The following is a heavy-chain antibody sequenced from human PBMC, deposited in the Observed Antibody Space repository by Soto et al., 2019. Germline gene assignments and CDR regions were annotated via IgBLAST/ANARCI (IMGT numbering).Heavy chain of an antibody. J-gene: IGHJ4*02. CDR1: GFTFSSYV. CDR3: AKGSASGRPYYFDY. Sequence: EVQLLESGGGLVQPGGSLRLSCAASGFTFSSYVMSWVRQAPGEGLEWVSAISGSGGSTYYADSVEGRFTISRDISKNTLWLQMSSLRAEDTAVYYCAKGSASGRPYYFDYWGQGTLVRVSS. CDR2: ISGSGGST. D-gene: IGHD6-6*01. V-gene: IGHV3-23*01.